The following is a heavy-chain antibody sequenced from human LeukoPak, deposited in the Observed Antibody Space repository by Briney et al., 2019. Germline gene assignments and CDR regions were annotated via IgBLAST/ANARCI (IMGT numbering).Heavy chain of an antibody. J-gene: IGHJ5*02. CDR2: IYYSGST. CDR3: ARGQARLSWFDP. V-gene: IGHV4-39*07. D-gene: IGHD6-19*01. CDR1: GGSISSSSYY. Sequence: SETLSLTCTVSGGSISSSSYYWGWIRQPPGKGLEWIGNIYYSGSTYYNPSLKSRVTISVDTSKNQFSLNLSSVTAADTAVYYCARGQARLSWFDPWGQGTLVTVSS.